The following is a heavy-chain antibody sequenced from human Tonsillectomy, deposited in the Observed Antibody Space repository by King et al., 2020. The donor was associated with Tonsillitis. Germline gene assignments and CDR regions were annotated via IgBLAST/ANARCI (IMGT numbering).Heavy chain of an antibody. V-gene: IGHV3-30-3*01. Sequence: VQLVESGGGVVQPGRSLRLSCAASGFTLSSYAMHWVRQAPGKGLGGGAVISYDGSNKYYADSGKGRFTISRDNSKNTLYLQMNSLRAEDTAVYYCAREVGATDYWYFDLWGRGTLVTVSS. J-gene: IGHJ2*01. CDR1: GFTLSSYA. D-gene: IGHD1-26*01. CDR2: ISYDGSNK. CDR3: AREVGATDYWYFDL.